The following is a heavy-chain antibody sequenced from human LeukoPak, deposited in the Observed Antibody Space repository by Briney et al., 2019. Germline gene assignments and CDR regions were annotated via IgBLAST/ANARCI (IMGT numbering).Heavy chain of an antibody. V-gene: IGHV3-48*03. CDR3: ARDSHWDNPGGAFDY. CDR1: GFTFSSYE. D-gene: IGHD1-14*01. CDR2: ISSSGSTR. Sequence: GGSLRLSCAAPGFTFSSYEMNWVRQAPGKGLEWVSYISSSGSTRYYADSVKGRFTISRDNAKNTLYPQMNSLRAEDTAVYYCARDSHWDNPGGAFDYWGQGTLVTVSS. J-gene: IGHJ4*02.